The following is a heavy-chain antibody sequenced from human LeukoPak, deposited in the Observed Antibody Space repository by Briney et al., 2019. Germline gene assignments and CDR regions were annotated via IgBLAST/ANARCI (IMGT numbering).Heavy chain of an antibody. CDR2: ISAYNGNT. J-gene: IGHJ4*02. Sequence: ASVKVSCKASGYTFTSYGISWVRQAPGQGLEWMGWISAYNGNTNYAQELQGRVTMTTDTSTSTAYMELRSLRSDDTAVYYCARSFITIFGVVTMADYWGQGTLVTVSS. D-gene: IGHD3-3*01. CDR3: ARSFITIFGVVTMADY. V-gene: IGHV1-18*01. CDR1: GYTFTSYG.